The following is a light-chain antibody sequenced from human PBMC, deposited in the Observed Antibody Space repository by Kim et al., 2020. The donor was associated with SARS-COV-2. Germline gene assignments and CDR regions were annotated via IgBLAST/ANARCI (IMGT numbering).Light chain of an antibody. J-gene: IGLJ3*02. V-gene: IGLV4-69*01. CDR2: IKSHGSH. CDR1: SAHSSYA. CDR3: HTWGTGIRV. Sequence: QLVLTQSPSASASLGASVKLTCTLSSAHSSYAIACHQQQPGEGPRFLMKIKSHGSHIKGDGIPDRFSGSSSGTERFLIISGLQPEDEADYYCHTWGTGIRVFGGGTKLTVL.